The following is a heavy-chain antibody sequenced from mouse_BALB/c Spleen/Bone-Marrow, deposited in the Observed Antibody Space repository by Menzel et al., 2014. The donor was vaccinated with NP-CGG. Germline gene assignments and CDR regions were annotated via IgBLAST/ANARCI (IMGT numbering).Heavy chain of an antibody. D-gene: IGHD1-1*01. CDR2: IYPGDGDT. V-gene: IGHV1-80*01. Sequence: QVQLQQSGAELVRPGSSVKISRKASGYAFSSYWMNWVKQRPGQGLEWIGQIYPGDGDTNYNGKFKGKATLTADKSSSTAYMQLSSLTSEDSAVYFCAREDGSSPFAYWGQGTLVTVSA. CDR3: AREDGSSPFAY. J-gene: IGHJ3*01. CDR1: GYAFSSYW.